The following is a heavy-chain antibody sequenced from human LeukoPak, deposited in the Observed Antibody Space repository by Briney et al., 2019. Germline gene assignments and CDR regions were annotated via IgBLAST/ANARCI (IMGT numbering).Heavy chain of an antibody. D-gene: IGHD1-1*01. CDR2: IFHTGST. Sequence: SETLSLTCDVSSDSMTSHYYWGWVRQSPGKGLEWIGNIFHTGSTYYSPSLKSRLTISLDTSQNQFSLNLSSVTAADTAVYYCAKGDNYHGTGSLRIVYWAQGTLVTVSS. V-gene: IGHV4-38-2*01. CDR3: AKGDNYHGTGSLRIVY. CDR1: SDSMTSHYY. J-gene: IGHJ4*02.